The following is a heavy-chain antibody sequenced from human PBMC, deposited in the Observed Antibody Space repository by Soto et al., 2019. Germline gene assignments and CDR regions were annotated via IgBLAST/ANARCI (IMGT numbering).Heavy chain of an antibody. V-gene: IGHV4-59*01. CDR1: GGSISSYY. CDR3: ARALTDWYFDL. Sequence: QVQLQESGPGLVKPSETLSLTCTVSGGSISSYYWSWIRQPPGKGLEWIGYIYYSGSTHYNPTLNSRVTISVDTAKNQSSLQLSSVTAADTAVYYCARALTDWYFDLWGRGTLVTVSS. J-gene: IGHJ2*01. D-gene: IGHD2-8*02. CDR2: IYYSGST.